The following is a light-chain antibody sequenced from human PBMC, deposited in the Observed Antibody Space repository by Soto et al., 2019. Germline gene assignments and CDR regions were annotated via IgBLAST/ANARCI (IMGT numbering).Light chain of an antibody. CDR2: DVS. Sequence: QSALTQPASVSGSPGQSIAISCTGTSSDVGGYNYVSWYQQHPGKTPNLTIYDVSNRPSGVSNRFSGSKSGNTASLTISGLQAEDEADYYCSSYTSSSTWVFGGGTKLTVL. CDR3: SSYTSSSTWV. CDR1: SSDVGGYNY. V-gene: IGLV2-14*01. J-gene: IGLJ3*02.